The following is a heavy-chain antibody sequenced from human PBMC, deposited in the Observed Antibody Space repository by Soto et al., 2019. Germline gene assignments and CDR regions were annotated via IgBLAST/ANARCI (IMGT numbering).Heavy chain of an antibody. CDR1: GFSFSSYW. CDR3: ARSPGGYYID. V-gene: IGHV3-74*01. Sequence: EVQLVESGGGLVQPGGSLRLSCADSGFSFSSYWMHWVRQGPGKGLVWVSRINTDGSSTNYADSVKGRFTISRDNAKNTVYLQMNSLRAEDTAVSYCARSPGGYYIDWGQGTMVTVSS. D-gene: IGHD3-9*01. CDR2: INTDGSST. J-gene: IGHJ3*01.